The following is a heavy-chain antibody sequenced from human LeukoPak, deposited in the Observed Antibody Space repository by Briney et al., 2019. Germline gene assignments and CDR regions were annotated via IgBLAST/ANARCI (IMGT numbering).Heavy chain of an antibody. CDR1: GGSISSYY. CDR2: IYTSGST. J-gene: IGHJ5*02. CDR3: AREPFVKRVRGVIRWFDP. V-gene: IGHV4-4*07. D-gene: IGHD3-10*01. Sequence: SETLSLTCTLSGGSISSYYWSWIRQPAGKGLEWIGRIYTSGSTNYNPSLKSRVTMSVDTSKNQFSLKLSSVTAADTAVYYCAREPFVKRVRGVIRWFDPWGQGTLVTVSS.